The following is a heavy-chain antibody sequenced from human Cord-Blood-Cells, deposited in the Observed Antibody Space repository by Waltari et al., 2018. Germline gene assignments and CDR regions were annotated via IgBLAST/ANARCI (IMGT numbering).Heavy chain of an antibody. D-gene: IGHD3-10*02. CDR2: MDRNGGGK. CDR3: ARDAPRMFEGVYWYFDL. V-gene: IGHV1-2*02. J-gene: IGHJ2*01. Sequence: QVQLVQSGAEVKKPGASVKVSCKASGYTFTGHDMHGVRPAPGKGLEWMGEMDRNGGGKNYAQKFQGRVTLPRGPTISTAYMELGRLRSDDTAVYCCARDAPRMFEGVYWYFDLWGRGTLVTVSS. CDR1: GYTFTGHD.